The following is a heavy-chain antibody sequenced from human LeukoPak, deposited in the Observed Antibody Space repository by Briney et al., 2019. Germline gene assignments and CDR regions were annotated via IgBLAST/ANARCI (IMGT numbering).Heavy chain of an antibody. J-gene: IGHJ4*02. CDR2: ISSSSSYI. CDR1: GFTFSSYS. V-gene: IGHV3-21*04. Sequence: GGSLRLSCAASGFTFSSYSMNWVRQAPGKGLEWVSSISSSSSYIYYADSVKGRFTISRDNSKNMLYLQMNSLRAEDTAVYYCAKSPGIAAALGYFDYWGQGTLVTVPS. D-gene: IGHD6-13*01. CDR3: AKSPGIAAALGYFDY.